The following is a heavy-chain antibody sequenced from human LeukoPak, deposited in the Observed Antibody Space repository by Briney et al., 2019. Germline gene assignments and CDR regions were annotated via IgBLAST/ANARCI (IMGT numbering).Heavy chain of an antibody. J-gene: IGHJ6*03. V-gene: IGHV4-34*01. D-gene: IGHD3-10*01. CDR3: ARVEEGYGSGRRENYYYYYMDV. Sequence: SSETLSLTCTVYGGSFSGFYWTWIRQPPGKGLEWIGSIYHSGSTYYNPSLKSRVTISVDTSKNQFSLKLSSVTAADTAVYYCARVEEGYGSGRRENYYYYYMDVWGKGTTVTISS. CDR1: GGSFSGFY. CDR2: IYHSGST.